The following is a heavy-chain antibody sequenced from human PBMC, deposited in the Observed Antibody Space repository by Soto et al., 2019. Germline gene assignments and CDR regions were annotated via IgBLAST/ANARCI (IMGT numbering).Heavy chain of an antibody. V-gene: IGHV3-49*04. D-gene: IGHD2-15*01. Sequence: PGGSLRLSCATSGFTFGDYAITWVRQAPGKGLEWIGFIRSKPHGGATQYAASLKGRFSISRDETKNIAYLQMNTLKTEDTAVYYCNRLYGDIAVVTTGTYWGRGTLVTVSS. J-gene: IGHJ4*02. CDR2: IRSKPHGGAT. CDR3: NRLYGDIAVVTTGTY. CDR1: GFTFGDYA.